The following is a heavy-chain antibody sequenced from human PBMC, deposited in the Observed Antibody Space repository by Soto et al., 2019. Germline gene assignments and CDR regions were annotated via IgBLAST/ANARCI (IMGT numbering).Heavy chain of an antibody. CDR3: ARDTETLGPRANDALDI. V-gene: IGHV1-3*01. CDR2: INAGSGNT. D-gene: IGHD3-3*02. CDR1: GYTFSAYT. Sequence: QAQLVQSGAEMKKPGASVKVSCKATGYTFSAYTMNWVRQAPGQSLEGMGWINAGSGNTKYSQNCQGRVSITRDTSASTVYMELTGLTSEDTAVYYCARDTETLGPRANDALDIWGQGTMVTVSS. J-gene: IGHJ3*02.